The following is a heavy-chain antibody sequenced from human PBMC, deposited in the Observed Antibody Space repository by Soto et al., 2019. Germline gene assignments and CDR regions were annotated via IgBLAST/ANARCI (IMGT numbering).Heavy chain of an antibody. D-gene: IGHD1-1*01. V-gene: IGHV3-23*01. CDR2: ISGSGGNT. Sequence: PGGSLRLSCAASGFTFSSYAMSWVRQAPGKGLEWVSVISGSGGNTYYADSVKGRFTISRDNSKNTLYLQMNSLRAEDTAVYYCAKGKGTGVTRVGAFDIWGQGTMVTVSS. CDR3: AKGKGTGVTRVGAFDI. J-gene: IGHJ3*02. CDR1: GFTFSSYA.